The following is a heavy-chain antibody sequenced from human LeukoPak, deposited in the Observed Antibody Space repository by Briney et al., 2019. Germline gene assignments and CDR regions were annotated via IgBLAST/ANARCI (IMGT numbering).Heavy chain of an antibody. J-gene: IGHJ4*02. CDR1: GFTFSSHW. CDR3: AKDASSSSSVFDY. D-gene: IGHD6-6*01. CDR2: INSDGSSI. V-gene: IGHV3-74*01. Sequence: GGSLRLSCAASGFTFSSHWMHWVRQAPGKGLVWVSRINSDGSSISYADSVKGRFTISRDNAKNSLYLQMNSLRAEDTALYYCAKDASSSSSVFDYWGQGTLVTVSS.